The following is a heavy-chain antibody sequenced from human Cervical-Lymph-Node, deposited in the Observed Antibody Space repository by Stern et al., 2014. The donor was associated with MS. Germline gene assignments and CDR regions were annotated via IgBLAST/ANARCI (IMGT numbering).Heavy chain of an antibody. Sequence: QVQLVQSGAEVKKPGSSVKVSCKASGGTFSSYAISWVRQAPGQGLEWMGGXIPIFGTANYAQKFQGRVTITADESTSTAYMELSSLRSEDTAVYYCARDYDFWSGYYLGYYYYGMDVWGQGTTVTVSS. CDR1: GGTFSSYA. CDR3: ARDYDFWSGYYLGYYYYGMDV. V-gene: IGHV1-69*01. J-gene: IGHJ6*02. D-gene: IGHD3-3*01. CDR2: XIPIFGTA.